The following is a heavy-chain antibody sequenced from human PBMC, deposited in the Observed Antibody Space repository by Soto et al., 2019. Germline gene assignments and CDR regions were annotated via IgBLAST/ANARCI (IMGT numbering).Heavy chain of an antibody. CDR2: ISWNSGSI. J-gene: IGHJ4*02. CDR3: AKDWDSSSWNYFDY. CDR1: GFTFDDYA. V-gene: IGHV3-9*01. D-gene: IGHD6-13*01. Sequence: EVQLVESGGGLVQPGRSLRLSCAASGFTFDDYAMHWVRQAPGKGLEWVSGISWNSGSIGYADSVKGRFTISRDNAKKSLYLQMNSLRAEDTALYYCAKDWDSSSWNYFDYWGQGTLVTVSS.